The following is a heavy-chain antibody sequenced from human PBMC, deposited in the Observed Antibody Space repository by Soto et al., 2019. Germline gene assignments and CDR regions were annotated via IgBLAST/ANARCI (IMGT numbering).Heavy chain of an antibody. D-gene: IGHD3-9*01. V-gene: IGHV3-15*01. CDR3: XXXXTFLTGYCR. CDR2: XKSTVDGGTT. J-gene: IGHJ4*02. Sequence: EVQLVESGGGLIKPGGSLRLSCAASGFTFTNAWMNWVRQAPGKGLEWVGRXKSTVDGGTTDFPAPVKGRFTISRXXXXXXXXXXXXXXXXXXXXXXXXXXXXTFLTGYCRWGQGTLVTVSS. CDR1: GFTFTNAW.